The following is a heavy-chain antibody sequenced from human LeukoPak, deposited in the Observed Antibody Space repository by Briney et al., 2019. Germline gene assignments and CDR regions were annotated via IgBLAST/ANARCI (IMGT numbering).Heavy chain of an antibody. CDR2: IISMFDIT. CDR1: GDTFSSYS. D-gene: IGHD5-24*01. CDR3: AREKRRANNAFQI. J-gene: IGHJ3*02. V-gene: IGHV1-69*04. Sequence: SVKVSCKASGDTFSSYSITWVRQAPGQGLEWMGRIISMFDITDYAPKFQDRVTITADKSTGTAYMQMTSLSSDDTAVYYCAREKRRANNAFQIWGQGTMVTVSS.